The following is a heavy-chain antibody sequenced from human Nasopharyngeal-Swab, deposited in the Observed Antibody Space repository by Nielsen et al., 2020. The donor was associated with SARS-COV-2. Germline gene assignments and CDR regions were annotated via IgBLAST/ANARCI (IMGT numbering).Heavy chain of an antibody. CDR1: GGTFSIYG. D-gene: IGHD5-12*01. CDR3: ARESQLPNDYSGYSKGFDI. V-gene: IGHV1-69*13. J-gene: IGHJ3*02. Sequence: SSVKVSCKASGGTFSIYGVSWVRQAPGQGLEWMGGIIPISGTRNYAREFQDRVIITADESTGTAYLDLNFLRSGDTAVYYCARESQLPNDYSGYSKGFDIWGPGTMVTVSS. CDR2: IIPISGTR.